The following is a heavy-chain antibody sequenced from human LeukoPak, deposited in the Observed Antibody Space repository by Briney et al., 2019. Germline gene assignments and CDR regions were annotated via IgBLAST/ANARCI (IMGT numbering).Heavy chain of an antibody. CDR3: ARLGYSYSYYMDV. J-gene: IGHJ6*03. Sequence: GGSLRLSCAASGFTVSSNHMSWVRQAPGKGLEWVSLIYSGGSTYYADSVKGRFTISRDNSKNTLYLQMNSLRAEDTAVYYCARLGYSYSYYMDVWGKGTTVTISS. CDR1: GFTVSSNH. V-gene: IGHV3-66*01. CDR2: IYSGGST. D-gene: IGHD5-18*01.